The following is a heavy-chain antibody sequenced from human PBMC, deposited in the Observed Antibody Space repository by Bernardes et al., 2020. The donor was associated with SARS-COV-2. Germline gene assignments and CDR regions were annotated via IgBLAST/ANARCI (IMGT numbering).Heavy chain of an antibody. J-gene: IGHJ2*01. CDR3: GKRAEVVNHWYFDL. D-gene: IGHD6-13*01. CDR2: IGDGAT. V-gene: IGHV3-74*01. Sequence: GGSLRLSCEASGFSLSNYWMHWVRQVPGKGLVWVSRIGDGATTYADSVKGRFTISRDKARNTLHLQMDNLRVEDTAVYYCGKRAEVVNHWYFDLWGRGTLVTVSS. CDR1: GFSLSNYW.